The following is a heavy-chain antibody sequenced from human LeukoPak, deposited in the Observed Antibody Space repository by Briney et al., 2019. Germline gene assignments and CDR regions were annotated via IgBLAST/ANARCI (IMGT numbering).Heavy chain of an antibody. Sequence: ASVNVSCTASGYTFTSYDINWVRQATGQGLEWMGWMNPNSGNTGYAQKFQGRVTMTRNTSISTAYMELSSLRSEDTAVYYCARGIGGVVAATTHGGDWFDPWGQGTLVTVSS. J-gene: IGHJ5*02. CDR1: GYTFTSYD. V-gene: IGHV1-8*01. D-gene: IGHD2-15*01. CDR3: ARGIGGVVAATTHGGDWFDP. CDR2: MNPNSGNT.